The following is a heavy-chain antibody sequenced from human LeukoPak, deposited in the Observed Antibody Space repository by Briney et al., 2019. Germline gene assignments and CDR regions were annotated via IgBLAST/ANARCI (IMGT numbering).Heavy chain of an antibody. CDR3: ASRPSAIYYYGVYDF. Sequence: TGGSLRLSCATSGFTFSNAWMNWVRQAPGKGPEWVANIKADGSEKYYVDSVKGRFTISRDNAKNSLHLQMNSLRVEDTAVYYCASRPSAIYYYGVYDFWGQGTLVTVSS. D-gene: IGHD3/OR15-3a*01. V-gene: IGHV3-7*01. CDR2: IKADGSEK. CDR1: GFTFSNAW. J-gene: IGHJ4*02.